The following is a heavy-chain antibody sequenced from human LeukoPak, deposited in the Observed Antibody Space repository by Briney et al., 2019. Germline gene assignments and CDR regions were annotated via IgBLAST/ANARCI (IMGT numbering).Heavy chain of an antibody. D-gene: IGHD6-19*01. CDR3: ARSSRLIAVAPMYYFDY. CDR1: GGSISSSSYY. Sequence: ASETLSLTCTVSGGSISSSSYYWGWIRQPPGKGLEWIGSIYYSGSTYYNPSLKSRVTISVDTSKNQFSLKLSSVTAADTAVYYCARSSRLIAVAPMYYFDYWGQGTLVTVSS. CDR2: IYYSGST. V-gene: IGHV4-39*01. J-gene: IGHJ4*02.